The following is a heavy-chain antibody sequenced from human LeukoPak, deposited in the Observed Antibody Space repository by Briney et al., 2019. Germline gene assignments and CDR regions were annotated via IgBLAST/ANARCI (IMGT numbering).Heavy chain of an antibody. D-gene: IGHD6-6*01. J-gene: IGHJ6*03. CDR2: ANTDASST. CDR1: GLTSSNYW. Sequence: GGSLRLSCAVSGLTSSNYWMHWVRQDPGKGLVWDSRANTDASSTFYADSVKGRFSISRDNTKNMLYLQMNSLRAEDTAVYYCARGHNSSSSGFYYYYMDVWGRGTTVTVSS. V-gene: IGHV3-74*01. CDR3: ARGHNSSSSGFYYYYMDV.